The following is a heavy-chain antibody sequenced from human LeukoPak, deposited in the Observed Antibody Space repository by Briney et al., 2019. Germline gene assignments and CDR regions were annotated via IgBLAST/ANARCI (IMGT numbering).Heavy chain of an antibody. J-gene: IGHJ4*02. D-gene: IGHD3-10*01. CDR3: ARVRSYYGSVTGKSYYFDY. V-gene: IGHV4-59*01. CDR1: GGSISTYY. Sequence: SETLSLTCTVSGGSISTYYWGWIRQPPAEGLEWIGYVSSNEGTNYNPSLKSRVTILVDTSKNQFSLKLSSVTAADTAVYYCARVRSYYGSVTGKSYYFDYWGQGTLVTVSS. CDR2: VSSNEGT.